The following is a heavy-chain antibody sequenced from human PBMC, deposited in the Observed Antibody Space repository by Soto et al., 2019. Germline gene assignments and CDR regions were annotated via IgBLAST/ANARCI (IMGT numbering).Heavy chain of an antibody. CDR2: ISGSGGST. J-gene: IGHJ4*02. Sequence: EVQLLESGGGLVQPGGSLRLTCAASGFTFSSYAMSWVRQAPGKGLEWVSAISGSGGSTYYADSVKGRFTISRDNSKNTLYLQMNSLRAEDTAVYYCAKDLLLMTTVTEVNYWGQGTLVTVSS. CDR1: GFTFSSYA. V-gene: IGHV3-23*01. D-gene: IGHD4-17*01. CDR3: AKDLLLMTTVTEVNY.